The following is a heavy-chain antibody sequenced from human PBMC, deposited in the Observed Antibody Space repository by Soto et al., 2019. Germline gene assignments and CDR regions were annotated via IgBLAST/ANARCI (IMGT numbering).Heavy chain of an antibody. CDR2: IYYSGST. D-gene: IGHD5-18*01. CDR1: GGSISGFY. J-gene: IGHJ4*02. Sequence: QVQLQESGPGLVKPSETLSLTCTVSGGSISGFYWSWIRQPPGKGLEWIGYIYYSGSTNYNPALKRRVTISVDTSKNQFSLKLSSVTAADTAVYYCARRIHLWPITYSFDYWGQGTLVTVSS. CDR3: ARRIHLWPITYSFDY. V-gene: IGHV4-59*01.